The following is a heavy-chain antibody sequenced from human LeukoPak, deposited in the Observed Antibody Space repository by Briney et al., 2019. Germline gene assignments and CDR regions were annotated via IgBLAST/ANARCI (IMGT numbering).Heavy chain of an antibody. CDR1: GFTFSSYS. V-gene: IGHV3-48*02. CDR3: ASTYYYDSGGYAAGYFQH. D-gene: IGHD3-22*01. CDR2: ISSSSSTI. J-gene: IGHJ1*01. Sequence: GGSLRLSCAASGFTFSSYSMNWVRQAPGKGLEWVSYISSSSSTIYYADSVKGRFTISRDNARNSLYLQMNSLRDEDTAVYYCASTYYYDSGGYAAGYFQHWGQGTLVTVSS.